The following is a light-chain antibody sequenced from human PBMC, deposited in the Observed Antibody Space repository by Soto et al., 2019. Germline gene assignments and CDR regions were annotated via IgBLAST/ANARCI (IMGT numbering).Light chain of an antibody. CDR1: QGISTY. J-gene: IGKJ4*01. CDR2: AAS. CDR3: QQLNSYPLT. Sequence: DIQMTQSPPSLSASVGDRLTITCRASQGISTYLNWYRQKPGKAPELLIYAASSLQSGVPSRFSGSGSATEFTLTISSLQPEDFATYYCQQLNSYPLTFGGGTKVDIK. V-gene: IGKV1-17*01.